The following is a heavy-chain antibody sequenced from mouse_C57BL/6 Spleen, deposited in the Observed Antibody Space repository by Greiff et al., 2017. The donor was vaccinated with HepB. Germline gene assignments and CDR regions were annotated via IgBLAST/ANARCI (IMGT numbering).Heavy chain of an antibody. D-gene: IGHD2-4*01. CDR1: GYTFTDYN. CDR3: ARSKGYDYVSWFAY. J-gene: IGHJ3*01. V-gene: IGHV1-18*01. CDR2: INPNNGGT. Sequence: VQLQQSGPELVKAGASVKIPCRASGYTFTDYNMDWVKQSHGKSLEWIGDINPNNGGTIYNQKFKGKATLTVDKSSSTAYMELRSLTSEDTAVYYCARSKGYDYVSWFAYWGQGTLVTVSA.